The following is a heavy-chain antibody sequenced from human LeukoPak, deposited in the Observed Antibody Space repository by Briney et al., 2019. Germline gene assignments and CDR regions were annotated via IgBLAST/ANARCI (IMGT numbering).Heavy chain of an antibody. J-gene: IGHJ6*03. CDR3: AKDPRITKNYYYYYYMDV. V-gene: IGHV3-23*01. D-gene: IGHD3-3*01. Sequence: GGSLRLSCAASGFIFSSYAMSWVRQAPGKGLEWVSAISGSGGSTYYADSVKGRFTISRDNSKNTVYPQMNSLRAEDTALYYCAKDPRITKNYYYYYYMDVWGKGTTVTVSS. CDR1: GFIFSSYA. CDR2: ISGSGGST.